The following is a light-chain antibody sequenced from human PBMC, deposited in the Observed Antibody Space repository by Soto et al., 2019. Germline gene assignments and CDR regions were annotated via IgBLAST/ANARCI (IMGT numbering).Light chain of an antibody. V-gene: IGLV1-40*01. CDR2: DNN. Sequence: QLVLTQPPSVSGAPGQRVTISCTGSSANIGAGYHVHWYQQLPGTAPKLLIFDNNNRPSGVPDRFSGSKSGTSASLAITGLQAEDEADYYCQSYHSSLSGSGVFGGGTKLTVL. J-gene: IGLJ3*02. CDR3: QSYHSSLSGSGV. CDR1: SANIGAGYH.